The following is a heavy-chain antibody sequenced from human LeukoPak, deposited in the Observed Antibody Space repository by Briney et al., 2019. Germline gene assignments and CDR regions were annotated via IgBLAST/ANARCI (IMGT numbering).Heavy chain of an antibody. D-gene: IGHD3-10*01. J-gene: IGHJ4*02. CDR3: ARAGSHWHYVY. Sequence: GGSLRLSCAASGFTFSGFSMSWVRQSPTKGLEWVANIKQDGGEKYYVDSVKGRFTISRDNAKISLSLQMNNLRVEDTAVYYCARAGSHWHYVYWGQGTVVTVSS. V-gene: IGHV3-7*01. CDR1: GFTFSGFS. CDR2: IKQDGGEK.